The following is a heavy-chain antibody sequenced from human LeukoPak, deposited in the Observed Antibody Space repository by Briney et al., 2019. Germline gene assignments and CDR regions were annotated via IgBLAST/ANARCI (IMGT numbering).Heavy chain of an antibody. J-gene: IGHJ6*03. CDR2: IYTSGST. Sequence: PSETLSLTCTVSGGSISSYYWSWIRQPPGKGLEWIGYIYTSGSTNYNPSLKCRVTISVDTSKNQFSLKLSSVTAADTAVYYCARLGLRPNYYYMDVWGKGTTVTVSS. V-gene: IGHV4-4*09. D-gene: IGHD1-7*01. CDR1: GGSISSYY. CDR3: ARLGLRPNYYYMDV.